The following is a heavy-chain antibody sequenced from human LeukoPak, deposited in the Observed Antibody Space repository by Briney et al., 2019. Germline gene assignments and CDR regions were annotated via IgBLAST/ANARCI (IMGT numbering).Heavy chain of an antibody. CDR3: ARDRRSDNYFDY. CDR2: ISSSSSYI. CDR1: GFTFRSYS. V-gene: IGHV3-21*01. Sequence: GGPLRLSCAASGFTFRSYSMNWVRQAPRKGLQWVSSISSSSSYIYYADSVKGRFTISRDNAKNSLYLQMNSLRAEDTAVYYCARDRRSDNYFDYWGQGTLVTVSS. J-gene: IGHJ4*02.